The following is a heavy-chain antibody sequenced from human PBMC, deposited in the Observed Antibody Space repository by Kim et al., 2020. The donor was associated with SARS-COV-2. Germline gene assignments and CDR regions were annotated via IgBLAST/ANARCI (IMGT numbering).Heavy chain of an antibody. D-gene: IGHD5-12*01. J-gene: IGHJ4*02. CDR3: ARRRGDGYTLFDY. Sequence: YDPSIKSRVTISVDTSKYQFALQLSSVNAADTAVYYCARRRGDGYTLFDYWGQGTLVTVSS. V-gene: IGHV4-59*01.